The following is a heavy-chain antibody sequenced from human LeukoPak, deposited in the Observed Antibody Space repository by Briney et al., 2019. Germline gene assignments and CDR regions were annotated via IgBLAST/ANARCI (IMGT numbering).Heavy chain of an antibody. J-gene: IGHJ3*02. CDR2: IYYSGST. Sequence: SETLSLTCTVSGGSISSGDYYWSWIRQPPGKGLEWIGYIYYSGSTYYNPSLKSRVTISVDTSKNQFSLKLSSVTAADTAVYYCARDLGCCSGGSCYSNDAFDIWGQGTMVTVSS. V-gene: IGHV4-30-4*01. CDR1: GGSISSGDYY. D-gene: IGHD2-15*01. CDR3: ARDLGCCSGGSCYSNDAFDI.